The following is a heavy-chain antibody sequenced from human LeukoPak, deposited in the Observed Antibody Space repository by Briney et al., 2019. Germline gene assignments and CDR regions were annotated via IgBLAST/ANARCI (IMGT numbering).Heavy chain of an antibody. J-gene: IGHJ4*02. CDR3: AASEYSSSSPDY. V-gene: IGHV4-59*01. CDR2: IYYSGST. CDR1: GGSISSYY. D-gene: IGHD6-6*01. Sequence: PSETLSLTCTVSGGSISSYYWSWIRQPPGKGLEWIGYIYYSGSTSYNPSLKSRVTISVDTSKNQFSLKLSSVTAADTAVYYCAASEYSSSSPDYWGQGTLVTVSS.